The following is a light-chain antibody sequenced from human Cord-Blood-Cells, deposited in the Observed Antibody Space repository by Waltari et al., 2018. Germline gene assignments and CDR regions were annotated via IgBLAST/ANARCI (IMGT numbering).Light chain of an antibody. CDR1: QDISNY. Sequence: DIQMTQSPSSLSASVGDRVTITCQASQDISNYLNWYQQKPGKAHKLLSYDASKLEIGVPSRFSGSGSATDFTFTISSLQPEYIATYYCQQYDNLPSLTFGPGTKVDIK. J-gene: IGKJ3*01. CDR3: QQYDNLPSLT. CDR2: DAS. V-gene: IGKV1-33*01.